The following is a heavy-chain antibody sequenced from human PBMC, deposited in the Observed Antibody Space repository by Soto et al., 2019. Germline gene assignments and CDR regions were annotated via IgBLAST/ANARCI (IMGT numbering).Heavy chain of an antibody. J-gene: IGHJ3*01. D-gene: IGHD3-22*01. CDR3: VRENVLTMVVAERAALDL. CDR2: IKGDGSDK. Sequence: EVQLVESGGGLVQPGGALRLKCVGSGFAFSQFWMSWVRQAPGKGLEWVANIKGDGSDKHYVDSVKGRLTISRDNGENSLFLQMNSLRVDDTAVYYCVRENVLTMVVAERAALDLWGQGTMVIVSS. CDR1: GFAFSQFW. V-gene: IGHV3-7*03.